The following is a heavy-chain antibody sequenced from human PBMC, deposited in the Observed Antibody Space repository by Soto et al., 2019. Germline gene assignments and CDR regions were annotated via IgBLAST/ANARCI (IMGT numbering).Heavy chain of an antibody. Sequence: SVKVSCKASGGTFSSYTISWVRQAPGQGLEWMGRIIPILGIANYAQKFQGRVTITADKSTSTAYMELSSLRSEDTAVYYCARDSYGIAVAGTSYYYYYGMDVWGQGTTVTVSS. J-gene: IGHJ6*02. D-gene: IGHD6-19*01. V-gene: IGHV1-69*04. CDR3: ARDSYGIAVAGTSYYYYYGMDV. CDR1: GGTFSSYT. CDR2: IIPILGIA.